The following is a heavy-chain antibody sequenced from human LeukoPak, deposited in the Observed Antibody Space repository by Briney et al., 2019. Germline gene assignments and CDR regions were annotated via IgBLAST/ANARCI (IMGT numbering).Heavy chain of an antibody. J-gene: IGHJ4*02. CDR2: IKEDRTAD. CDR1: GFSVRDFW. D-gene: IGHD1-1*01. CDR3: VRGGWELDY. Sequence: GGSLRLSCAASGFSVRDFWMAWVRQAPGKGLEWVAHIKEDRTADYYVDSVKGRFSISKDDGKDSLHLQMNSLRVEDTAVYYCVRGGWELDYWGQGTLVTVSS. V-gene: IGHV3-7*01.